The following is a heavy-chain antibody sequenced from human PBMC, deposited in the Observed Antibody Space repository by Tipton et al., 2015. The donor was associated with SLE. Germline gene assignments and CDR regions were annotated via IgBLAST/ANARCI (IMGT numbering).Heavy chain of an antibody. V-gene: IGHV4-34*01. CDR2: INHSGIP. Sequence: TLSLTCAVYGGAFSGYNWIWVRQSPGKGLEWIGEINHSGIPYYNPSLKSRVTLSVDTSKRQFSLKVTSVTAADTAVYYCARSGSSGWFFDLWGRGTLVTVSS. J-gene: IGHJ2*01. CDR1: GGAFSGYN. CDR3: ARSGSSGWFFDL.